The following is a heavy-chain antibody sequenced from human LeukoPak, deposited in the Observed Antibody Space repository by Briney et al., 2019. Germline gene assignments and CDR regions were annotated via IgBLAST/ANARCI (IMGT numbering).Heavy chain of an antibody. CDR3: ASYVGYCSSTSCSNDAFDI. V-gene: IGHV4-59*01. D-gene: IGHD2-2*01. CDR1: GGSISSYY. CDR2: IYYSGST. J-gene: IGHJ3*02. Sequence: SETLSLTCTVSGGSISSYYWSWIRQPPGKGLEWMGYIYYSGSTNYNPSRKSRVTISVGASKIQFSLKLSSVPAADAAVYYCASYVGYCSSTSCSNDAFDIWGQGTMVTVSS.